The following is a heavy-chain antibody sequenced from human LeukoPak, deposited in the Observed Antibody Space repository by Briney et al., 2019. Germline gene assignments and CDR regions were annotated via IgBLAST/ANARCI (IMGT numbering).Heavy chain of an antibody. CDR3: AGGWHPAYCSGDCRYFDY. CDR1: GFTFSDYY. V-gene: IGHV3-11*01. Sequence: GGSLRLSCAASGFTFSDYYMSWIRQAPGKGLEWVSYISSSGSTIYYADSVKGRFTISRDNAKNSLYLQMNSLRAEDTAVYYCAGGWHPAYCSGDCRYFDYWGQGTLVTVSS. D-gene: IGHD2-21*02. J-gene: IGHJ4*02. CDR2: ISSSGSTI.